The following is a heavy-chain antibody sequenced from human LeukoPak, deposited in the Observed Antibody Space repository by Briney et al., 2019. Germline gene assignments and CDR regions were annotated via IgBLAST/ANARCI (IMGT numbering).Heavy chain of an antibody. Sequence: SETLSLTCTVSGGSMSGYYWSWIRQPPGRGLEWIGYVYYSGTTDYIPSLKSRVTMSVGTSKNQFSLNLRSVTAADTAIYYCARRYISGWFFDYWGQGTLVTVSS. CDR1: GGSMSGYY. D-gene: IGHD6-19*01. CDR2: VYYSGTT. J-gene: IGHJ4*02. CDR3: ARRYISGWFFDY. V-gene: IGHV4-59*01.